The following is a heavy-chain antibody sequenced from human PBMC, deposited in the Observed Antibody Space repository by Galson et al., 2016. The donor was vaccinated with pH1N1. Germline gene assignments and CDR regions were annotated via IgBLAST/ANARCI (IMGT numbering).Heavy chain of an antibody. CDR3: ARDLGSTGYLKY. Sequence: SLRLSCAASGFIFSDYSMTWVRQAPGAGLEWVANIKHDASEKYYVDSVKGRFTISRDNAKKPLYLEMGSLRAEDTAVYYCARDLGSTGYLKYWGQGILVIVSA. CDR2: IKHDASEK. J-gene: IGHJ1*01. D-gene: IGHD3-9*01. CDR1: GFIFSDYS. V-gene: IGHV3-7*03.